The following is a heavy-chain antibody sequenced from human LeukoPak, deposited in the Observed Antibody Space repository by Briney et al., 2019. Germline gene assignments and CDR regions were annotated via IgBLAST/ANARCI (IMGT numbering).Heavy chain of an antibody. D-gene: IGHD2-2*01. CDR2: IYTSGST. Sequence: NPSETLSLTCTVSGGSISSFYWTWIRQPAGKGLEWIGLIYTSGSTNYNPSLKSRVTMSVDTSNNQFSLKLSSVTAADTAVYYCARGYCSSTSCYGGDFYYYYMGVWGTGTTVTVSS. CDR3: ARGYCSSTSCYGGDFYYYYMGV. CDR1: GGSISSFY. J-gene: IGHJ6*03. V-gene: IGHV4-4*07.